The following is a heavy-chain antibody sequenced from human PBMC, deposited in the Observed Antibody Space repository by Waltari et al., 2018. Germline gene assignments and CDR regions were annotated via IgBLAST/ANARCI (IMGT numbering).Heavy chain of an antibody. D-gene: IGHD6-6*01. CDR3: ARARIAARPPYWYFDL. V-gene: IGHV1-2*06. CDR2: INPNSGGT. Sequence: QVQLVQSGAEVKKPGASVKVSCKASGYTFTGYYMHWVRQAPGQGLEWMGRINPNSGGTNYAQKFQGRVTMTRDTSISTAYMELSRLRSDDTAVYYCARARIAARPPYWYFDLWGRGTLVTVSS. CDR1: GYTFTGYY. J-gene: IGHJ2*01.